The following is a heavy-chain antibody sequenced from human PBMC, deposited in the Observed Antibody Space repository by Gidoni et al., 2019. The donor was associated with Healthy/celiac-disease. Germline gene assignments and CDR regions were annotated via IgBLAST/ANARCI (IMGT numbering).Heavy chain of an antibody. V-gene: IGHV4-59*08. Sequence: QVQLQESGPGLVKPSETLSLTCTVSGGSISSYYWSWIRQPPGKGLEWIGYIYYSGSTNYNPSLKSRVTISVDTSKNQFSLKLSSGTAADTAVYYCAGSGHGTLRRAAFDIWGQGTMVTVSS. J-gene: IGHJ3*02. CDR1: GGSISSYY. D-gene: IGHD3-3*01. CDR2: IYYSGST. CDR3: AGSGHGTLRRAAFDI.